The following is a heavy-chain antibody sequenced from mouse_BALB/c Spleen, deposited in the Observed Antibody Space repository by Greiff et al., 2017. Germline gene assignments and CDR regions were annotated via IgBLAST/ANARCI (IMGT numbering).Heavy chain of an antibody. V-gene: IGHV1-82*01. CDR3: ARLDYDGYYAMDY. J-gene: IGHJ4*01. Sequence: VQLQQSGPELVKPGASVKISCKASGYAFSSSWMNWVKQRPGQGLEWIGRIYPGDGDTNYNGKFKGKATLTADKSSSTAYMQLSSLTSVDSAVYFCARLDYDGYYAMDYWGQGTSVTVSS. CDR1: GYAFSSSW. D-gene: IGHD2-3*01. CDR2: IYPGDGDT.